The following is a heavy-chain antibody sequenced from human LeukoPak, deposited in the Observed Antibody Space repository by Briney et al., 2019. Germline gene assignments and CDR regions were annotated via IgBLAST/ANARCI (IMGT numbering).Heavy chain of an antibody. D-gene: IGHD3-10*01. CDR3: ARGDMAWFGELSSMDV. CDR1: GYTFTSYD. V-gene: IGHV1-8*01. CDR2: MNPNSGNT. J-gene: IGHJ6*02. Sequence: ASVKVSCKASGYTFTSYDINWVRQATGQGLEWMGWMNPNSGNTGYAQKFQGRVTMTRNTSISTAYMELSSLRSEGTAVYYCARGDMAWFGELSSMDVWGQGTTVTVSS.